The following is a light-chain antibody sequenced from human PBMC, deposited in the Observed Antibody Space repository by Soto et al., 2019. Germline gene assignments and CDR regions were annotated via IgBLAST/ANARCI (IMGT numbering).Light chain of an antibody. CDR2: GAS. CDR1: QSVSSSY. V-gene: IGKV3-20*01. Sequence: DIVLTQSPGTLYLYPGERATLSCRASQSVSSSYLAWYQQKPGQAPRLLIYGASSRATGIPDRVSGGGSGTDFSLTISRLEPEDFAVYYCQQYGSSPRTFGQGTKVEIK. J-gene: IGKJ1*01. CDR3: QQYGSSPRT.